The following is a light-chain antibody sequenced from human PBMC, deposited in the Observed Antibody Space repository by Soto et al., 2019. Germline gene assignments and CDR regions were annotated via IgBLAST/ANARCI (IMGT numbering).Light chain of an antibody. V-gene: IGKV3-20*01. CDR3: QQYDRSPRT. J-gene: IGKJ1*01. CDR1: QTFTTSS. Sequence: IVLTQCPGTVSLSPGDRATLSCRASQTFTTSSLAWYQQKPGQAPRLLISGASNRATGIPGRFSGSGSGTDFTLTISRLEPEDFAVYYCQQYDRSPRTFGQGTKVDIK. CDR2: GAS.